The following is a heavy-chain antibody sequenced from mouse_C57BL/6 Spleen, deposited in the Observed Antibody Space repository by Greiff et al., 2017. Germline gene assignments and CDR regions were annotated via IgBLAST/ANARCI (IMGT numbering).Heavy chain of an antibody. CDR2: ISSGGSYT. CDR1: GFTFSSYG. V-gene: IGHV5-6*01. Sequence: EVMLVESGGDLVKPGGSLKLSCAASGFTFSSYGMSWVRQTPDKRLEWVATISSGGSYTYYPDSVKGRFTISRDNAKNTLYLQMSSLKSEDTAMYYCARQGEIYYGNYFDYWGQGTTLTVSS. CDR3: ARQGEIYYGNYFDY. J-gene: IGHJ2*01. D-gene: IGHD2-1*01.